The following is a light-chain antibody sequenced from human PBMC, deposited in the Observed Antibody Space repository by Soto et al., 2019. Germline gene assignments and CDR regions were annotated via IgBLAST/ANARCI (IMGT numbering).Light chain of an antibody. CDR3: CSYTSSSTLV. V-gene: IGLV2-14*01. CDR2: DVN. Sequence: QSVLTQPASVSGSPGQSITISCTGTSSDVGGYNYVSWYQQHPGKAPRLMIYDVNNRPSGVSNRFSGSKSGNTASLTISGLQTEDEADYYCCSYTSSSTLVFGGGTKVTVL. CDR1: SSDVGGYNY. J-gene: IGLJ2*01.